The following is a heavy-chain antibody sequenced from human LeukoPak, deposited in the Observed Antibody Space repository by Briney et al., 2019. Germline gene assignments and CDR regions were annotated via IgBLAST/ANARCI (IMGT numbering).Heavy chain of an antibody. V-gene: IGHV3-7*05. CDR3: ARMGWAYSTYARDWFDP. J-gene: IGHJ5*02. Sequence: GGSLRLSCAASGFTFSSYWMSWVRQAPRKGLEWVANIKQDGSEKVYADSVKGRFTISRDNAENSLYLQVNSLRVEDTAVYYCARMGWAYSTYARDWFDPWGQGTLVTVSS. CDR2: IKQDGSEK. CDR1: GFTFSSYW. D-gene: IGHD4-11*01.